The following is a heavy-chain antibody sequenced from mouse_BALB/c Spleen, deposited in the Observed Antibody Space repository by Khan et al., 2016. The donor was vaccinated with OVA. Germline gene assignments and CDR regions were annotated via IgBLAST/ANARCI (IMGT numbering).Heavy chain of an antibody. CDR1: GYIFTSYY. D-gene: IGHD2-1*01. Sequence: VQLQQSGAELVKPGASVKLSCKASGYIFTSYYMYWVKQRPGQGLEWIGEINPNNGDANFNEKFKNKAALTVDTSSITAYIQLSSLTSEDSAGYYCTRSGYGTFAYWGQGTLVTVSA. CDR2: INPNNGDA. V-gene: IGHV1S81*02. J-gene: IGHJ3*01. CDR3: TRSGYGTFAY.